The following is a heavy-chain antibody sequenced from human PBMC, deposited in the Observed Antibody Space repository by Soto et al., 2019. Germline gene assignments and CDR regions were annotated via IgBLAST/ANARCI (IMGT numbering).Heavy chain of an antibody. CDR1: GYTFTSYG. D-gene: IGHD6-13*01. CDR2: INAANGET. J-gene: IGHJ5*02. CDR3: VRRHVSATGIDWFDP. Sequence: ASVKVSCKASGYTFTSYGIHWVRQAPGQRLEWMGWINAANGETKYSPKFQGRVTITRDTSASTAYMELSSLRSEDTAVYYCVRRHVSATGIDWFDPWGQGNLVTVYS. V-gene: IGHV1-3*01.